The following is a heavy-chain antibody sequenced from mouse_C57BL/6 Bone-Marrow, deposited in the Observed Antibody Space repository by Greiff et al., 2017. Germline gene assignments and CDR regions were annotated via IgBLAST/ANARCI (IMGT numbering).Heavy chain of an antibody. V-gene: IGHV7-3*01. D-gene: IGHD1-1*01. Sequence: EVQVVESGGGLVQPGGSLSLSCAASGFTFTDYYMSWVRQPPGKALEWLGFIRNKANGYTTEYSASVKGRFTISSDNSQSILYLQMNALRAEDSATYYCARFYYYGSSYDWYFDVWGTGTTVTVSS. CDR2: IRNKANGYTT. CDR3: ARFYYYGSSYDWYFDV. J-gene: IGHJ1*03. CDR1: GFTFTDYY.